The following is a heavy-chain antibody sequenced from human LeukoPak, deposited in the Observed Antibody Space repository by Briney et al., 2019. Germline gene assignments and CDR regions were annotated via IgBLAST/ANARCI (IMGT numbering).Heavy chain of an antibody. CDR2: IVVGSGNT. Sequence: SVKVSCKASGFTFTSSAVQWVRQARGQRLEWIGWIVVGSGNTNYAQKFQERVTITRDMSTSTAYMELSSLRSEDTAVYYCAAGSNYDFWSGYPDAFDIWGQGTMVTVSS. V-gene: IGHV1-58*01. D-gene: IGHD3-3*01. J-gene: IGHJ3*02. CDR3: AAGSNYDFWSGYPDAFDI. CDR1: GFTFTSSA.